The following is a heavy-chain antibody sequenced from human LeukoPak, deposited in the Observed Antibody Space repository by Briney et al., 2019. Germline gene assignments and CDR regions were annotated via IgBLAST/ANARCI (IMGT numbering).Heavy chain of an antibody. CDR2: ISSSGSTI. CDR1: GFTFSSYE. V-gene: IGHV3-48*03. D-gene: IGHD4-23*01. J-gene: IGHJ4*02. Sequence: GGSLRLSCAASGFTFSSYEMHWVRQAPGKGLEWVSYISSSGSTIYYADSVKGRFTISRDNAKNSLYLQMNSLRAEDTGVYYCARDYGGSSPFDYWGQGTLVTVSS. CDR3: ARDYGGSSPFDY.